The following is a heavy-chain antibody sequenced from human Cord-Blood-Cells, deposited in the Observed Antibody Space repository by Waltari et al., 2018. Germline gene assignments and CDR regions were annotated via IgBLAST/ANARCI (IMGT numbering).Heavy chain of an antibody. CDR2: IIPIFGTA. V-gene: IGHV1-69*01. CDR1: GGPFSSYA. CDR3: ASHYDSSGYYYYYGMDV. Sequence: QVQLVQSGAEVKKPGSSVKVPCKASGGPFSSYAISWVRQAPGQGLEWMGGIIPIFGTANYAQKFQGRVTITADESTSTAYMELSSLRSEDTAVYYCASHYDSSGYYYYYGMDVWGQGTTVTVSS. D-gene: IGHD3-22*01. J-gene: IGHJ6*02.